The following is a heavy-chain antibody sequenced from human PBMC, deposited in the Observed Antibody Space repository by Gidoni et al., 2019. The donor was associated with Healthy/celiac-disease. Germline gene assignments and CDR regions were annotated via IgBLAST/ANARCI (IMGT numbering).Heavy chain of an antibody. D-gene: IGHD6-13*01. V-gene: IGHV3-11*05. CDR1: GFPFSDYY. CDR2: ISSSSSYT. Sequence: QVQLVESGGGLVKPGGSLRLSCAASGFPFSDYYMSWIRQAPGKGLEWVSYISSSSSYTNYADSVKGRFTSSRDNAKNSLYLQMNSLRDEDTAVYYCARTHSKGNWFDPWGQGTLVTVSS. CDR3: ARTHSKGNWFDP. J-gene: IGHJ5*02.